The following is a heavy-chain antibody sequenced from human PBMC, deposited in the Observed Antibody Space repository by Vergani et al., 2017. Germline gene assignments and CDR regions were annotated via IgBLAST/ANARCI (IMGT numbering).Heavy chain of an antibody. CDR3: ARVDTQVPATSHFYYMDV. CDR1: GGSISSGDHC. CDR2: IFYSGTT. Sequence: QMQLQESGPGVVKPSQTLSLTCAVSGGSISSGDHCWTWIRQRPGKGLEWIGYIFYSGTTYYNPSLRSRLTISVDTSQNQFSLKLRSVTAADTAVYYCARVDTQVPATSHFYYMDVWGKGTTVVVSS. J-gene: IGHJ6*03. D-gene: IGHD6-25*01. V-gene: IGHV4-31*11.